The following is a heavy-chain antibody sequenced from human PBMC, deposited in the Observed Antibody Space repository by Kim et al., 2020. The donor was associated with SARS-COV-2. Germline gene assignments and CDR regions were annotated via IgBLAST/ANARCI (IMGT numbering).Heavy chain of an antibody. Sequence: SETLSLTCTVSGGSIGSSSYYWGWIRQPPGKGLEWIASVDYSGSTNHNPSLKSRLTMSVDTSKNQFSLKLSSVTAADTAVYYCARHGRNSGYDFFPQSSDYWGQGTLVTVSS. CDR2: VDYSGST. D-gene: IGHD5-12*01. CDR3: ARHGRNSGYDFFPQSSDY. CDR1: GGSIGSSSYY. J-gene: IGHJ4*02. V-gene: IGHV4-39*01.